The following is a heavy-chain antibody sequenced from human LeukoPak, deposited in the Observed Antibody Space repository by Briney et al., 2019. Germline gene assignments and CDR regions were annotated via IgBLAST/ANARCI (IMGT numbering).Heavy chain of an antibody. J-gene: IGHJ6*03. CDR1: GFTFDDYG. CDR2: INWNGGST. D-gene: IGHD2-15*01. CDR3: AKPYSPLGYYYYMDV. Sequence: GGSLRLSCAASGFTFDDYGMSWVRQAPGKGLEWVSGINWNGGSTGYADSVKGRFTISRDNSKNTLYLQMNSLRAEDTAVYYCAKPYSPLGYYYYMDVWGKGTTVTVSS. V-gene: IGHV3-20*04.